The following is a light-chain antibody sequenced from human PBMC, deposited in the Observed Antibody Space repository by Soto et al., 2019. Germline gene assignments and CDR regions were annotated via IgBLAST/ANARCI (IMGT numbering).Light chain of an antibody. J-gene: IGLJ1*01. CDR1: SSDVGSYNL. CDR2: VVT. CDR3: CSYAGSSTLV. Sequence: QSVLTQPASVSGSPGQSITISCTGSSSDVGSYNLVSWYQQHPGKAPKLMIYVVTKRPSGVSNRFSGSKSGNTASLTISGLQAEDEADYYCCSYAGSSTLVFGTGTKVTVL. V-gene: IGLV2-23*02.